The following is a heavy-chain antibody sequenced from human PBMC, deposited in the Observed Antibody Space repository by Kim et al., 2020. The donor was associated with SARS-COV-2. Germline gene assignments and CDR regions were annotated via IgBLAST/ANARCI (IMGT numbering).Heavy chain of an antibody. CDR3: AKDFRGYNYGFDY. Sequence: GGSLRLSCAASGFTFSSYGMHWVRQAPGKGLEWVAVISYDGSNKYYADSVKGRFTISRDNSKNTLYLQMNSLRAEDTAVYYCAKDFRGYNYGFDYWGQGTLVTVSS. D-gene: IGHD5-18*01. CDR1: GFTFSSYG. J-gene: IGHJ4*02. V-gene: IGHV3-30*18. CDR2: ISYDGSNK.